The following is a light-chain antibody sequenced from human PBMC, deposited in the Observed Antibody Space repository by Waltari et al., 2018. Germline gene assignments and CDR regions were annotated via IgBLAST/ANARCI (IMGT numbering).Light chain of an antibody. CDR2: ATN. J-gene: IGLJ3*02. CDR1: SGAVTSDYF. V-gene: IGLV7-43*01. CDR3: LLYHGNAQLV. Sequence: QPVVTQEPSLTVSPGGTVTVTCASTSGAVTSDYFPTWFQQKPGQAPRPLIYATNKKHPWTPARFSGSLLGDKAALTVSGVLPEDEADYYCLLYHGNAQLVFGGGTKLTVL.